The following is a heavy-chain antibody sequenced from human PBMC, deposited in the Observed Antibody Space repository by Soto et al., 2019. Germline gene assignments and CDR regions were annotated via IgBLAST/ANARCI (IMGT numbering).Heavy chain of an antibody. Sequence: GGSLRLSCAASGFTFTRYSMNWVRQAPGKGLEWVSYISSSSSTIYYADSVKGRFTISRDNAKNSLYLQMNSLRDEDTAVYYCAVYDSSGYHFIDYWGQGTLVTVSS. D-gene: IGHD3-22*01. V-gene: IGHV3-48*02. J-gene: IGHJ4*02. CDR3: AVYDSSGYHFIDY. CDR1: GFTFTRYS. CDR2: ISSSSSTI.